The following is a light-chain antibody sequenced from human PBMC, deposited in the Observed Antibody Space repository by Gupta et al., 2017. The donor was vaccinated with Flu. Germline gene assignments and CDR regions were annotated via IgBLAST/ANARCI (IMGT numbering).Light chain of an antibody. CDR2: EAS. Sequence: DIQMTQSPSTLSASVGDRVTITCRASQSISSWLAWYQQKAGNAPKLLIYEASNLEDVVPSRFSGSGSGTEFTLSISGRQPDDFATYYCQQNNSSSCTFGQGTQLDSK. CDR1: QSISSW. V-gene: IGKV1-5*03. CDR3: QQNNSSSCT. J-gene: IGKJ2*02.